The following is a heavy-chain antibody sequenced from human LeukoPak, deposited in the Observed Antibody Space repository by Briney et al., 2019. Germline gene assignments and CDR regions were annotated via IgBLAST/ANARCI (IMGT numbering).Heavy chain of an antibody. CDR3: ARTGGYCSGGSCYPNWFDP. V-gene: IGHV4-34*01. J-gene: IGHJ5*02. D-gene: IGHD2-15*01. CDR2: INHSGST. CDR1: GGSFSGYY. Sequence: PSETLSLTCAVYGGSFSGYYWSWIRQPPGKGLEWIGEINHSGSTNYNPSLKSRVTISVDTSKNQFSLKLSSVTAADTAVYYCARTGGYCSGGSCYPNWFDPWGQGTLVTVSS.